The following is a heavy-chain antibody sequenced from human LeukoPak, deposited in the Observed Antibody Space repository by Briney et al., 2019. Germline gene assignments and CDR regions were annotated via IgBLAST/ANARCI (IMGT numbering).Heavy chain of an antibody. CDR2: IDLTSTTK. CDR1: GFTFSDYT. CDR3: ARGPPLFDP. J-gene: IGHJ5*02. Sequence: SGGSLRLSCTASGFTFSDYTMNRVRQAPGKGLEWLSYIDLTSTTKYYADSVKGRFTISRDNAKNSLYLQMNSLRAEDTAIYYCARGPPLFDPWGQGTLVTVSS. V-gene: IGHV3-48*01.